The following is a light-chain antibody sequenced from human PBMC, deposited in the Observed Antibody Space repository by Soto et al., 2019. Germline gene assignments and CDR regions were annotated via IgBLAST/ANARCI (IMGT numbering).Light chain of an antibody. Sequence: IVLTQSPGTLSLSPGERATLSCMASQSFSRNFLAWSQQKPGQTPRLPIYGASNRATGIPDRFSGSGSGTDFTLTISRLEPEDFAVYYCQQYGSSRTFGQGTKVDIK. CDR2: GAS. CDR3: QQYGSSRT. CDR1: QSFSRNF. J-gene: IGKJ1*01. V-gene: IGKV3-20*01.